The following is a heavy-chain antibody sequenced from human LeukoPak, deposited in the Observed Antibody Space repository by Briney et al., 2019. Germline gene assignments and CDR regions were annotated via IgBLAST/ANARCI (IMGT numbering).Heavy chain of an antibody. V-gene: IGHV4-59*01. J-gene: IGHJ5*02. CDR1: GGSFSGYY. D-gene: IGHD2-21*02. Sequence: SETLSLTCAVYGGSFSGYYWSWIRQPPGKGLEWIGYIYYSGSTNYNPSLKSRVTISVDTSKNQFSLKLSSVTAADTAVYYCARTMSRAYCGGDCYFNWFDPWGQGTLVTVSS. CDR2: IYYSGST. CDR3: ARTMSRAYCGGDCYFNWFDP.